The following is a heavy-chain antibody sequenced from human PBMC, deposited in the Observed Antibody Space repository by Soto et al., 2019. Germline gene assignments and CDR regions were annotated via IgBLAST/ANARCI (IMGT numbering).Heavy chain of an antibody. V-gene: IGHV4-34*01. CDR3: ARGQVLKQWLRFFYYYYMDV. CDR1: GGSFSGYY. CDR2: INHSGST. Sequence: PSETLSLTCAVYGGSFSGYYWSWIRQPPGKGLEWIGEINHSGSTNYNPSLKSRVTISVDTSKNQFSLKLSSVTAADTAVYYCARGQVLKQWLRFFYYYYMDVWGKGTTVTVSS. D-gene: IGHD5-12*01. J-gene: IGHJ6*03.